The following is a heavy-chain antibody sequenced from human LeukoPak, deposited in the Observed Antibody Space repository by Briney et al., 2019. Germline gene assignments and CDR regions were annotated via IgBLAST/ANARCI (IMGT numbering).Heavy chain of an antibody. V-gene: IGHV5-10-1*01. CDR2: IGPSGSYT. CDR1: GFSFSTYW. J-gene: IGHJ3*02. CDR3: ARHILGGPAFDM. Sequence: PGESLRLSCKGSGFSFSTYWISWVRQIPGKGLEWMGTIGPSGSYTNYSPSFQGHVTISGDKSINTPYLQLSSLKASDIAIYYCARHILGGPAFDMWGQGTMDTVSS. D-gene: IGHD1-26*01.